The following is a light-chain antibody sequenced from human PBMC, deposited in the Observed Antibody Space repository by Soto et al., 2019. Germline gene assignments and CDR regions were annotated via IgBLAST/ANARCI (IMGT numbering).Light chain of an antibody. CDR1: QSIFND. CDR3: QQYNGWPLT. CDR2: DAS. V-gene: IGKV3-15*01. Sequence: EIVMTQSPATLSVSPGERATLSCRASQSIFNDLAWYQQKPGQAPRLLIYDASTRATDVPTRFSGSGSGTEFTLTISSLLSEDFAVYYCQQYNGWPLTFGGGTKVEIK. J-gene: IGKJ4*01.